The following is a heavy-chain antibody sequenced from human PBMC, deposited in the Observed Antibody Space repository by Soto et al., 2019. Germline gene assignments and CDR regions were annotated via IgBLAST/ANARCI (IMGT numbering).Heavy chain of an antibody. Sequence: QVQLQESGPGLVKPSQTLSLTCTVSGGSISSGGYYWSWIRQHPGKGLEWIGYIYYSGSTYYNPSLKSRVTISVDTSNNQFSLKLSSVTAADTAVYYCARSRAAAGALHYYYYGMDVWGQGTTVTVSS. CDR1: GGSISSGGYY. CDR3: ARSRAAAGALHYYYYGMDV. CDR2: IYYSGST. J-gene: IGHJ6*02. D-gene: IGHD6-13*01. V-gene: IGHV4-31*03.